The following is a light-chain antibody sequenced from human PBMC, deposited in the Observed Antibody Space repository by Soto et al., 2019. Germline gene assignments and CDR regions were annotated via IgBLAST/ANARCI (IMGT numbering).Light chain of an antibody. J-gene: IGLJ1*01. V-gene: IGLV2-14*01. CDR3: SSYSGSSTLDV. Sequence: QSALTQPASVSGSPGQSITISCTGTSSDVGGYNYVSWYQQHPGKAPKLIIYDVSSRPSGVSNRFSGSKSGNTASLTISGVQAEDEADYSCSSYSGSSTLDVFGTGTKLTVL. CDR1: SSDVGGYNY. CDR2: DVS.